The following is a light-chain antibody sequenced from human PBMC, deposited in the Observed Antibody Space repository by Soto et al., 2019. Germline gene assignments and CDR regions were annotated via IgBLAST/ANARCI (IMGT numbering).Light chain of an antibody. V-gene: IGLV2-14*01. Sequence: QSALTQPASVSGSPGQSITISCTGTSSDIGGYNYVSWYQQHPGKAPKLIIYEVTNRPSGVSNRFPGFKSGNTASLTISGLQAEDEAEYHCSSYTSSTALNVFGSGTKVTVL. CDR3: SSYTSSTALNV. J-gene: IGLJ1*01. CDR2: EVT. CDR1: SSDIGGYNY.